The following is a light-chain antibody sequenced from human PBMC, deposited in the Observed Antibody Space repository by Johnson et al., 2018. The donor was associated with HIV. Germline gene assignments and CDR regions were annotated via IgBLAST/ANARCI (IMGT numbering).Light chain of an antibody. CDR1: RSNTGRNY. CDR2: END. V-gene: IGLV1-51*02. J-gene: IGLJ1*01. Sequence: QSVLTQPPSVSAAPGQRVTIYCSGSRSNTGRNYASWYQQLPGTAPKLLIYENDKRPSGIPDRFSGSKSGTSATLGITGLQTGDEADYYCGTWDSSLSAHYIFGTGTKVTVL. CDR3: GTWDSSLSAHYI.